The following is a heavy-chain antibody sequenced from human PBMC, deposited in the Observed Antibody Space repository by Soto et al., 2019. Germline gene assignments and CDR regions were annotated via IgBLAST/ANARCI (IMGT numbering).Heavy chain of an antibody. CDR1: GYTFTGYY. D-gene: IGHD3-16*02. CDR3: ASGSRGGVIAFDY. J-gene: IGHJ4*02. CDR2: INPNSGGT. V-gene: IGHV1-2*04. Sequence: ASVKVSCKASGYTFTGYYMHWVRQAPGQGLEWMGWINPNSGGTNYAQKFQGWVTMTRDTSFSTAYMELGRLRSDDTAVYYCASGSRGGVIAFDYWGQGTLVTVSS.